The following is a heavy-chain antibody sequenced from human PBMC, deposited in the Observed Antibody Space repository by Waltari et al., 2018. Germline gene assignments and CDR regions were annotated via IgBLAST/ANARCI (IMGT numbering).Heavy chain of an antibody. J-gene: IGHJ5*02. CDR2: IYYSGST. Sequence: QLQLQESGPGLVKPSETLSLPCTVSGGSISSSSYYWGWIRQPPGKGLEWIGSIYYSGSTYYNPSLKSRVTISVDTSKNQFSLKLSSVTAADTAVYYCARDRGSGWPFDPWGQGTLVTVSS. CDR1: GGSISSSSYY. CDR3: ARDRGSGWPFDP. V-gene: IGHV4-39*07. D-gene: IGHD6-19*01.